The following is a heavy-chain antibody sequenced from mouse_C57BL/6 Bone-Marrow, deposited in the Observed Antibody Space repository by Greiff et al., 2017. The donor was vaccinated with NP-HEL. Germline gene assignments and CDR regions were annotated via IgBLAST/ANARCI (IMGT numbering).Heavy chain of an antibody. D-gene: IGHD1-1*01. J-gene: IGHJ4*01. V-gene: IGHV5-16*01. CDR1: GFTFSDYY. CDR3: ASITTVDYAMDY. CDR2: INYDGSST. Sequence: EVMLVESEGGLVQPGSSMKLSCTASGFTFSDYYMAWVRQVPEKGLEWVANINYDGSSTYYLDSLKSRFIISRDNAKNILYLQMSSLKSEDTATYYCASITTVDYAMDYWGQGTSVTVSS.